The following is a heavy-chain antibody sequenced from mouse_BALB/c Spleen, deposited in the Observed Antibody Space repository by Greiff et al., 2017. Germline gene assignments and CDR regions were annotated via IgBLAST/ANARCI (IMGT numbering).Heavy chain of an antibody. D-gene: IGHD2-14*01. V-gene: IGHV3-8*02. CDR2: ISYSGST. J-gene: IGHJ4*01. Sequence: EVKLVESGPSLVKPSQTLSLTCSVTGDSITSGYWNWIRKFPGNKLEYMGYISYSGSTYYNPSLKSRISITRDTSKNQYYLQLNSVTTEDTATYYCARSSHRYDYAMDYWGQGTSVTVSS. CDR1: GDSITSGY. CDR3: ARSSHRYDYAMDY.